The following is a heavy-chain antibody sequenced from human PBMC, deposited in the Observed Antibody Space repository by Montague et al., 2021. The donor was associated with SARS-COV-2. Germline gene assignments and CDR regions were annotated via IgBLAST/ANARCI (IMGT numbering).Heavy chain of an antibody. Sequence: SETLSLTCTVSGGSISSSSYYWGWIRQPPGKGLEWIGSIYYSGSTYYNPSLKSRVTISVDTSKNQFSLKLSSVTAADTAVYYRARHERQWLRLYPDYFDYRGQGTLVTVSS. J-gene: IGHJ4*02. D-gene: IGHD5-12*01. CDR2: IYYSGST. CDR1: GGSISSSSYY. CDR3: ARHERQWLRLYPDYFDY. V-gene: IGHV4-39*01.